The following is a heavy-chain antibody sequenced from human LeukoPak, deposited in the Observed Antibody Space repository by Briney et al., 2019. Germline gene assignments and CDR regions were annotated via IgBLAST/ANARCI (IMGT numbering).Heavy chain of an antibody. CDR2: IYYSGST. Sequence: SEPLSLTCTVSGGSISSSSYYWGWIRQPPGKGLEWIGSIYYSGSTYYNPSLKSRVTISVDTSKNQFSLKLSSVTAADTAVYYCARQDVIAARQLDYWGQGTLVTVSS. V-gene: IGHV4-39*01. D-gene: IGHD6-6*01. J-gene: IGHJ4*02. CDR3: ARQDVIAARQLDY. CDR1: GGSISSSSYY.